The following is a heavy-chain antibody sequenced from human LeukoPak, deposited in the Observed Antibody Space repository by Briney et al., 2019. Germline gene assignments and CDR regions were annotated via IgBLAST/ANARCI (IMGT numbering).Heavy chain of an antibody. V-gene: IGHV4-31*03. J-gene: IGHJ6*02. Sequence: SETLSLTCTVSGGSISSGGYYWSWIRQHPGTGLEWIGYIYYSGGTYYNPSLKSRVTISVDTSKNQFSLKLSSVTAADTAVYYCARVERSRDAYGMDVWGQGTTVTVSS. CDR1: GGSISSGGYY. CDR2: IYYSGGT. D-gene: IGHD5-24*01. CDR3: ARVERSRDAYGMDV.